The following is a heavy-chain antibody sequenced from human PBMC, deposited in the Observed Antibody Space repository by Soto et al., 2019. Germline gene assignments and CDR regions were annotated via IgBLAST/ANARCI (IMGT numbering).Heavy chain of an antibody. V-gene: IGHV2-5*02. J-gene: IGHJ4*02. Sequence: QITLKESGPPLVKPTQTLTLTCTFSGFSLSTSGLGVGWIRQPPGKDLEWLALIYWDDDKRYSPSLKSRFTITKDTYKNQVVLTMTNIDPMDTATYVSAHVVVEETDTLGYAFDSWGQGNLVTVSS. CDR2: IYWDDDK. CDR1: GFSLSTSGLG. D-gene: IGHD2-15*01. CDR3: AHVVVEETDTLGYAFDS.